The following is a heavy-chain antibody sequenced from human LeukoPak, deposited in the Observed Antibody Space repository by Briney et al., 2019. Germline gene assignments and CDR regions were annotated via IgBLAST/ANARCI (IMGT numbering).Heavy chain of an antibody. J-gene: IGHJ4*02. V-gene: IGHV3-21*01. D-gene: IGHD2-15*01. Sequence: GGSLRLSCAASGFTFSSYSMNWVRQALGKGLEWVSSISSSSSYIYYADSVKGRFTISRDNAKNSLYLQMNSLRAEDTAVYYCARGKDCSGGSCYSDYWGQGTLVTVSS. CDR1: GFTFSSYS. CDR2: ISSSSSYI. CDR3: ARGKDCSGGSCYSDY.